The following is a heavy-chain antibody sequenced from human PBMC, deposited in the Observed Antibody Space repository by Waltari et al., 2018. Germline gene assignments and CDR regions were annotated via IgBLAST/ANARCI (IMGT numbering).Heavy chain of an antibody. D-gene: IGHD6-19*01. V-gene: IGHV1-2*06. J-gene: IGHJ4*02. CDR3: ARVLIVAGLYYFDY. CDR1: GYTFTGYY. CDR2: INPNSGGT. Sequence: QVQLVQSGAEVKKHGASVTVSCKASGYTFTGYYMPWVSTAPGQGLEWMGRINPNSGGTNYAQKFQGRVTMTRDTSISTAYMELSRLRSDDTAVYYCARVLIVAGLYYFDYWGQGTLVTVSS.